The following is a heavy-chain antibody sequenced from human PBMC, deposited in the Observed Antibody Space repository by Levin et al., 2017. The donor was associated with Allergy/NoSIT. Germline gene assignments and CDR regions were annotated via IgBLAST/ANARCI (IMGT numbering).Heavy chain of an antibody. CDR1: GFIFSDYY. J-gene: IGHJ4*02. CDR2: ISSSGYNI. CDR3: ARADRRGYTYSYAY. D-gene: IGHD5-18*01. V-gene: IGHV3-11*01. Sequence: GGSLRLSCAASGFIFSDYYMTWIRQAPGKGLEWVSYISSSGYNIFYAESMKGRFTISRDNAENSLSLQMNSLRAEDTAVYYCARADRRGYTYSYAYWGQGTLVTVSS.